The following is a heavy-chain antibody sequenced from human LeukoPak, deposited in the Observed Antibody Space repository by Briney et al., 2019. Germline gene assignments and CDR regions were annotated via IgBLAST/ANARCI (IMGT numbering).Heavy chain of an antibody. D-gene: IGHD5-24*01. CDR1: GXSISTYY. Sequence: PSETLSLTCTVSGXSISTYYGSWIRQPPGKGQEWIGYIYYSGSTNYTPSLKSRVTISVDTSKDQFSLKLSSVTAADTAVYYCARGRSRDGYNYDYWGQGTLVTVSS. CDR2: IYYSGST. V-gene: IGHV4-59*01. CDR3: ARGRSRDGYNYDY. J-gene: IGHJ4*02.